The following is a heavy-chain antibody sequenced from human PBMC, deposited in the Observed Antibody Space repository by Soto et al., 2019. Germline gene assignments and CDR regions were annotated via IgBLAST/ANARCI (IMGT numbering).Heavy chain of an antibody. Sequence: PSETLSLTCAVSGGSISSGGYSWSWTRQPPGKGLEWIGYIYHSGSTYYNPSLRSRVTISVDRSKNQFSLKLSSVTAADTAVYYCARSRIAARRLWDPQGVQFDPWGQGTLVTVSS. D-gene: IGHD6-6*01. CDR2: IYHSGST. J-gene: IGHJ5*02. CDR1: GGSISSGGYS. CDR3: ARSRIAARRLWDPQGVQFDP. V-gene: IGHV4-30-2*01.